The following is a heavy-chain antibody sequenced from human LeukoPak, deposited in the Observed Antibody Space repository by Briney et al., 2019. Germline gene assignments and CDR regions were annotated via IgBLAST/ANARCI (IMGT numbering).Heavy chain of an antibody. D-gene: IGHD4-17*01. V-gene: IGHV3-7*01. CDR2: VKQDGSEK. CDR3: ARDRIIYGDYGDAFDI. Sequence: GGSLRLSCTASGSSFSGFWMSWVRQAPGKGLEWVANVKQDGSEKYYVDSVKGRFTISRDNAKNSLYLQMNSLRAEDTAVYFCARDRIIYGDYGDAFDIWGQGTMVTVSS. J-gene: IGHJ3*02. CDR1: GSSFSGFW.